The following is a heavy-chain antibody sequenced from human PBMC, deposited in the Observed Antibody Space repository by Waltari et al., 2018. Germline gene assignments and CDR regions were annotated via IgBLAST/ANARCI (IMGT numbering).Heavy chain of an antibody. CDR3: ATVEPPGSGHYSGWFDS. V-gene: IGHV3-15*01. Sequence: EVQLVESGGGLVKPGGSLRLSCVASGFTFKNDWMSWVRRAPGKGVWGMDRMKGGRDGGTADYAAPVKGRFTILRDDSKNTLVLQMNSLKIEDTALYYCATVEPPGSGHYSGWFDSWGQGALVTVSS. CDR1: GFTFKNDW. D-gene: IGHD3-3*01. CDR2: MKGGRDGGTA. J-gene: IGHJ5*01.